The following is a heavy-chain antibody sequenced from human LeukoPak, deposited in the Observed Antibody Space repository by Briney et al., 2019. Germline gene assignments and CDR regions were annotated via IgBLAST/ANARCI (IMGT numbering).Heavy chain of an antibody. CDR2: MNQDGSEK. D-gene: IGHD3-16*01. J-gene: IGHJ6*02. Sequence: GGSLRLSCEASGFTLSNRWMTWVRQAPGKGLEWVANMNQDGSEKDYVDSVKGRFTISRDNARNSLYLQMGSLRAEDTAVYYCATYTHWVAGDVWGQGTTVTVSS. CDR1: GFTLSNRW. CDR3: ATYTHWVAGDV. V-gene: IGHV3-7*01.